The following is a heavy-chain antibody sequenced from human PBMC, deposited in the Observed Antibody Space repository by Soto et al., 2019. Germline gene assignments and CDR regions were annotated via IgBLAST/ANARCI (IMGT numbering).Heavy chain of an antibody. D-gene: IGHD3-22*01. V-gene: IGHV4-59*01. CDR2: ISDSGST. J-gene: IGHJ4*02. Sequence: KASETLSLTCTVSGGSISRYFWSWIRQPPGKGLEWIGYISDSGSTNYHPSLRSRVTISVDTSKNQFSLKLRSVTAADTAVYYCARTVSGYYFDHWGQGSLVTVSS. CDR3: ARTVSGYYFDH. CDR1: GGSISRYF.